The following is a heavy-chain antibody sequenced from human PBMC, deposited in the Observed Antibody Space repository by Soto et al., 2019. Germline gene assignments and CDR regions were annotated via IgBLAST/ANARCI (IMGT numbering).Heavy chain of an antibody. CDR3: ARRFGARTGWCDY. J-gene: IGHJ4*02. Sequence: QVTLKESGPVLVKPTETLTLTCTVSGFSLTNARMGVSWIRQPPGKALEWLAHIFSNDEKSYNTSLKSRLTISKDTSNSQVVLTMTNMDPADTATYYCARRFGARTGWCDYWGQGTLVTVAS. V-gene: IGHV2-26*01. CDR1: GFSLTNARMG. CDR2: IFSNDEK. D-gene: IGHD6-19*01.